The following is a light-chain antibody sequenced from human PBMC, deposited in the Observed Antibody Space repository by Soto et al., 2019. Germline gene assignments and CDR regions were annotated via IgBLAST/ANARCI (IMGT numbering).Light chain of an antibody. V-gene: IGLV2-14*01. CDR1: SSDVGGYNY. J-gene: IGLJ2*01. CDR2: EVR. CDR3: SSYTSSSTLVV. Sequence: QSVLTQPASVSGSPGQSITISCTGTSSDVGGYNYVSWYQQHPGKAPKHLIYEVRNRPSGISNRFSGSKSGNTASLTISGLQAEDEADYYCSSYTSSSTLVVFGGGTKLTV.